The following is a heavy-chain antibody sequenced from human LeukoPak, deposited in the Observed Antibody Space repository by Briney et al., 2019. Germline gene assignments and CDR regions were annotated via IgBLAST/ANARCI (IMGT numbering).Heavy chain of an antibody. J-gene: IGHJ4*02. CDR3: ARVGTTDCSSTSCYNSNYYFDY. Sequence: SVKVSCKASGGTFSSYAISLVRQAPAQALEWMGGIIPIFGTANYAQKFQGRVTITTDESTSPAYMELSSLRSEDTAVYYCARVGTTDCSSTSCYNSNYYFDYWGQGTLVTVSS. CDR1: GGTFSSYA. V-gene: IGHV1-69*05. CDR2: IIPIFGTA. D-gene: IGHD2-2*01.